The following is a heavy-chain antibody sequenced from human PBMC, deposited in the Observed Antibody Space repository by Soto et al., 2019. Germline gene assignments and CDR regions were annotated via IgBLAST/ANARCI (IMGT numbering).Heavy chain of an antibody. V-gene: IGHV4-59*08. D-gene: IGHD3-22*01. CDR3: ARLGDSSGYYLAY. CDR1: GGSISSYY. CDR2: IYHSGST. J-gene: IGHJ4*02. Sequence: ASETLSLTCTVSGGSISSYYWSWVRQPPGKGLEWIGYIYHSGSTNYNPSLESRVTMSVDTSKNQFSLKLSSVTAADTAVYYCARLGDSSGYYLAYWGQGTLVTVSS.